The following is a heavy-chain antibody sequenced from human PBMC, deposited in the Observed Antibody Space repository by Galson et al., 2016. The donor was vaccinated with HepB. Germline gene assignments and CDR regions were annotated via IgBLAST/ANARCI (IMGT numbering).Heavy chain of an antibody. CDR2: IWYDGTNK. V-gene: IGHV3-33*01. D-gene: IGHD3-16*02. CDR3: ARDRPRTDVVTDY. J-gene: IGHJ4*02. Sequence: SLRLSCAASGFTFSTFVIHWVRQAPGKGLEWVAVIWYDGTNKYYAESVRGRFTISRDNSENTVFLQMDRLRAEDTAIYYCARDRPRTDVVTDYWGQGTLVTGSS. CDR1: GFTFSTFV.